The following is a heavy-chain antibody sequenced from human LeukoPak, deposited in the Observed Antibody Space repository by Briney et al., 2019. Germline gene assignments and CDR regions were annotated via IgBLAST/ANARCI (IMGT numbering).Heavy chain of an antibody. D-gene: IGHD2-2*01. Sequence: PSESLSLTCTVSGGSISSGGYYWSWLRQHPGKGLEWFGYIYYSGSTYSNPALKSRVTISVDTSKNQFSLKLSSVTAADTAVYYCARDAAPAFWSSTGCYLGGALDIWGQGTMVTVSS. CDR2: IYYSGST. J-gene: IGHJ3*02. CDR3: ARDAAPAFWSSTGCYLGGALDI. V-gene: IGHV4-31*03. CDR1: GGSISSGGYY.